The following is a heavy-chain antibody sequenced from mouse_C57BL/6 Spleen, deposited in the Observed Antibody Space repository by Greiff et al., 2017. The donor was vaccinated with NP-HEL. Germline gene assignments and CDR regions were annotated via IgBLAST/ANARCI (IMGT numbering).Heavy chain of an antibody. D-gene: IGHD1-1*01. CDR2: IWSGGST. V-gene: IGHV2-5*01. CDR1: GFSLTSYG. J-gene: IGHJ1*03. Sequence: QVQLQQSGPGLVQPSQSLSITCTASGFSLTSYGVHWVRQSPGKGLAWLGVIWSGGSTDYNAAFMSGLGIPKDHYNSHIFSKMSSLQADDTSIYYCAKSDYGSGRYFDVWGTGTTVTVSS. CDR3: AKSDYGSGRYFDV.